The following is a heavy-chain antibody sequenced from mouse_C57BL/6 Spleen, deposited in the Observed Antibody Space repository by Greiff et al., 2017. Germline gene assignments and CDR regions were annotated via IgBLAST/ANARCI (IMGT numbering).Heavy chain of an antibody. D-gene: IGHD2-4*01. Sequence: QVQLKQSGPELVKPGASVKISCKASGYSFTSYYIHWVKQRPGQGLEWIGWIYPGSGNTKYNEKFKGKATLTADTSSSTAYMQLSSLTSEDSAVYYCARGDYDGFDYWGQGTTLTVSS. CDR1: GYSFTSYY. J-gene: IGHJ2*01. V-gene: IGHV1-66*01. CDR2: IYPGSGNT. CDR3: ARGDYDGFDY.